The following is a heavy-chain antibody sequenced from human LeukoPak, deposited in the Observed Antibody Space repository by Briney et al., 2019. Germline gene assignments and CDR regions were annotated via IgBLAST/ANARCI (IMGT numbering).Heavy chain of an antibody. CDR1: GGSISSGSYY. CDR2: IYTSGST. Sequence: PSQTLSLTCAVSGGSISSGSYYWSWIRQPAGKGLEWIRRIYTSGSTNYNPSLKSRVTISVDTSKNQFSLKLSSVTAADTAAYYCARVSSITGPTWDWGQGTLVTVSS. CDR3: ARVSSITGPTWD. D-gene: IGHD1-7*01. J-gene: IGHJ4*02. V-gene: IGHV4-61*02.